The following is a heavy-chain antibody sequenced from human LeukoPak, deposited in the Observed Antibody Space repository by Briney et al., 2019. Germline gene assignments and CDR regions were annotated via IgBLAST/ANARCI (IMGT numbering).Heavy chain of an antibody. D-gene: IGHD3-22*01. V-gene: IGHV4-4*07. J-gene: IGHJ6*03. CDR1: GGSISTYY. CDR2: IYATGST. CDR3: ARAYYDTRGFHYYYYMVV. Sequence: SETLSLTCSVSGGSISTYYWTWIRQPAGKGLEWVGRIYATGSTSYSPSLESRVTMSVDTSNNQISMKLTSVTAADTAVYFCARAYYDTRGFHYYYYMVVWGKGATVTVSS.